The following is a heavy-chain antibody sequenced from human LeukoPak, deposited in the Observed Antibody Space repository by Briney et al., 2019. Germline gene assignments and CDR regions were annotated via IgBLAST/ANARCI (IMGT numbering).Heavy chain of an antibody. Sequence: PSETLSLTCTVSGGSISSSTFYWGWIRQPPGKGLEWIGSLYYSGSTYYNPSLKSRVTISVDTSKNQFSLKLSSVTAADTAVYYCARGSNNWNVDTFGIWGQGTMVTVSS. CDR2: LYYSGST. CDR3: ARGSNNWNVDTFGI. D-gene: IGHD1-20*01. J-gene: IGHJ3*02. CDR1: GGSISSSTFY. V-gene: IGHV4-39*01.